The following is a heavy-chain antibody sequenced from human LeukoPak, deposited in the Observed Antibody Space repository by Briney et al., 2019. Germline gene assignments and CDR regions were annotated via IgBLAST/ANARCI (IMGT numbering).Heavy chain of an antibody. D-gene: IGHD3-16*02. CDR3: TRNVRLGSGELSFAPFKNWFDP. J-gene: IGHJ5*02. CDR2: IYYTGST. V-gene: IGHV4-39*01. CDR1: GASLSTSPYY. Sequence: SETLSLTCSVSGASLSTSPYYWGWIRQPPGKGLEWIGNIYYTGSTYYNVSLNSRVTISIDTSKNLFSLSLNSMTAADTAVYYCTRNVRLGSGELSFAPFKNWFDPWGQGTLVTVSS.